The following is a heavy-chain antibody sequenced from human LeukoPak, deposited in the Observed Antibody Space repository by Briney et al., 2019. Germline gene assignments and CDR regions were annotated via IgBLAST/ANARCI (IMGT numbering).Heavy chain of an antibody. V-gene: IGHV3-30*02. Sequence: GGSLRLSCAASGFTFSGYDMHWVRQAPGKGLEWVALIRSDGSDKYYADSVKGRFTISRDNSKNTVFLQMNSLRAEDTAVYYCAKDIAAAGGPCAYWGRGTLVSVSS. CDR3: AKDIAAAGGPCAY. CDR1: GFTFSGYD. D-gene: IGHD6-13*01. CDR2: IRSDGSDK. J-gene: IGHJ4*02.